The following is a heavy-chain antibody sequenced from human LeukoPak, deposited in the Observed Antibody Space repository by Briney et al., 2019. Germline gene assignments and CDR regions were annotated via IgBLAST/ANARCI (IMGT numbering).Heavy chain of an antibody. J-gene: IGHJ4*02. V-gene: IGHV4-39*01. Sequence: PSETLSLTCTVSGGSISSSSYYWGWIRQPPGKGLEWIGSIYYSGSTYYNPSLKSRVTISVDTSKNQFSLKLSSVTAADTAVYYCATLIWLQFSISDYWGQGTLVTVSS. CDR3: ATLIWLQFSISDY. D-gene: IGHD5-24*01. CDR1: GGSISSSSYY. CDR2: IYYSGST.